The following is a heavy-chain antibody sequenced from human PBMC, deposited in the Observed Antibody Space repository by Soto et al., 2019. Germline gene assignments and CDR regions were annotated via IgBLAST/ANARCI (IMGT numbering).Heavy chain of an antibody. D-gene: IGHD2-21*02. V-gene: IGHV1-18*01. CDR2: ISAYNGNT. J-gene: IGHJ4*02. CDR3: ARDLAYCGGDCYPIDY. CDR1: GYTFTSNG. Sequence: QVQLVQSGAEVKKPGASVKVSCKASGYTFTSNGISWVRQAPGQGLEWMGWISAYNGNTNYAQKLQGRVTMTTDTTTSTAYLELRSLRSDDTAVYYCARDLAYCGGDCYPIDYWGQGTLVTVSS.